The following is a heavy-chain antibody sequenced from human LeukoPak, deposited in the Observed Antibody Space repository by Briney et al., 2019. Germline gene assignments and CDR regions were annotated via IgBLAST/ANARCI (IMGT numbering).Heavy chain of an antibody. CDR1: GFIFDDYA. CDR3: SGGGGWQGFDY. J-gene: IGHJ4*02. D-gene: IGHD6-19*01. V-gene: IGHV3-9*01. Sequence: GRSLRLSCAASGFIFDDYAMHWVRQAPGKGLEWVSGISWNSGSIGYADSVKGRFTISRDNSKNTLYLQMNGLRAEDTAVYFCSGGGGWQGFDYWGQGTLVTVSS. CDR2: ISWNSGSI.